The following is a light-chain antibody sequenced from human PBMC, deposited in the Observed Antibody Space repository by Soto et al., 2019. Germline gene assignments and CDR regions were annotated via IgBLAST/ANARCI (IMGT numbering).Light chain of an antibody. V-gene: IGKV3-15*01. CDR2: GAS. CDR3: QQYNDWPIT. Sequence: IVMTQSPVTLSVSPWERVTLSCRASQSVSSNLAWYQQKPGQAPSLLIYGASTRATGIPARFSGSGSGTEFTLTISSLQSEDFAVYYCQQYNDWPITFGQGTRLEIK. J-gene: IGKJ5*01. CDR1: QSVSSN.